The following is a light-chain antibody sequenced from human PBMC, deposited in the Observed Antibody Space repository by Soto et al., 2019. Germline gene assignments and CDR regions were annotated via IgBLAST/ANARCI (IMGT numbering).Light chain of an antibody. CDR3: QHYDNLPPALT. CDR2: DAS. CDR1: EDIEKT. Sequence: DIQMTQSPSSLSASVGDRVTITCQASEDIEKTINWYQQKPGKAPKVLIYDASNLETGVPSRFSGSGYGTDFTLTITTLQPEDFATYYCQHYDNLPPALTFGGGTNVEVK. V-gene: IGKV1-33*01. J-gene: IGKJ4*01.